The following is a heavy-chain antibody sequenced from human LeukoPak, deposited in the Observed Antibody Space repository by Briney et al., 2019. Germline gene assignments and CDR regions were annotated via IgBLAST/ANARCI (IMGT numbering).Heavy chain of an antibody. CDR3: ARDPVTATQDFYGMDV. J-gene: IGHJ6*02. D-gene: IGHD5-18*01. V-gene: IGHV3-33*01. CDR1: GFTFSSYG. Sequence: GRSLRLSCAASGFTFSSYGMHWVRQAPGKGLEGVAVIWYDGSNKYYADSVKGRFTISRDNSKNTLYLQMNSLRAEDTAVYYCARDPVTATQDFYGMDVWGQGSTASVSS. CDR2: IWYDGSNK.